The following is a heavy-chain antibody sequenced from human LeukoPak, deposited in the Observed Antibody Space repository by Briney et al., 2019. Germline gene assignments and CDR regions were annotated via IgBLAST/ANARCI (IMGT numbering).Heavy chain of an antibody. Sequence: SETLSLTCTVSGGSISSYYWSWIRQPAGKGLEWIGRIYTSGSTNYNPSLKSRVTMSVDTSKNQFSLKLSSVTAADTAVYYCARDDSDYGDYARFDPWGQGTLVTVSS. D-gene: IGHD4-17*01. CDR1: GGSISSYY. J-gene: IGHJ5*02. V-gene: IGHV4-4*07. CDR2: IYTSGST. CDR3: ARDDSDYGDYARFDP.